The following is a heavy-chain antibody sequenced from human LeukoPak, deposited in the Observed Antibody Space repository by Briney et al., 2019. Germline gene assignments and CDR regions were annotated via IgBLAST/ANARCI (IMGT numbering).Heavy chain of an antibody. CDR1: GFTFSRYW. Sequence: PGGSLRLSCAASGFTFSRYWMHWVRQAPGNGLVWVSRIKSDGSSTTYSDYVKGRFTISRDNAKNTLYLQMISLRAEDTAVYYCARVYYDSSGYYYFDYWGQGTLVTVSS. CDR2: IKSDGSST. J-gene: IGHJ4*02. CDR3: ARVYYDSSGYYYFDY. D-gene: IGHD3-22*01. V-gene: IGHV3-74*01.